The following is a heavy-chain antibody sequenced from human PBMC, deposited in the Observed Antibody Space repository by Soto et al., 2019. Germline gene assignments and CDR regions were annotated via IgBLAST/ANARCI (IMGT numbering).Heavy chain of an antibody. D-gene: IGHD3-10*01. J-gene: IGHJ6*02. V-gene: IGHV1-18*01. CDR2: ISAYNGNT. CDR3: ARERFGETTLPYYYYGMDV. Sequence: ASVKVSCKASGYTFTSYGISWVRQAPGQGLEWMGWISAYNGNTNYAQKLQGRVTMTTDTSTSTAYMELRSLRSDDTAVYYCARERFGETTLPYYYYGMDVWGQGTTVTVSS. CDR1: GYTFTSYG.